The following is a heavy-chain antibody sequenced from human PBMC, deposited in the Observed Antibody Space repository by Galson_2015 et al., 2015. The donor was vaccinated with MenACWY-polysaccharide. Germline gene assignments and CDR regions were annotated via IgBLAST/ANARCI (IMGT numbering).Heavy chain of an antibody. J-gene: IGHJ4*02. Sequence: SLRLSCAVSGFTVRTYYMSWVRQTPAKGLEWVAVFYNGDVTYYADSVKGRFTISRDSSKNSLSLQMNSLRAEDTAVYYCARGPRYTDYSGGQSYFDHWGQGTLVAVSS. CDR2: FYNGDVT. V-gene: IGHV3-53*01. CDR1: GFTVRTYY. CDR3: ARGPRYTDYSGGQSYFDH. D-gene: IGHD2-15*01.